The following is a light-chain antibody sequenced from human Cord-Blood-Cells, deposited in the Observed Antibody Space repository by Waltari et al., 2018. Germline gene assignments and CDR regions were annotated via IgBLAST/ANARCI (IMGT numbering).Light chain of an antibody. CDR3: SSYTSSSLWV. V-gene: IGLV2-14*01. Sequence: QSALTQPASVSGSPGQSITISCTGTSSDVGGYNYVSWYQQHPGKAPKLMIYDVSNRPSGVSNRFSASKSGNTAPLTISGLQAEDEADYYCSSYTSSSLWVFGGGTKLTVL. J-gene: IGLJ3*02. CDR2: DVS. CDR1: SSDVGGYNY.